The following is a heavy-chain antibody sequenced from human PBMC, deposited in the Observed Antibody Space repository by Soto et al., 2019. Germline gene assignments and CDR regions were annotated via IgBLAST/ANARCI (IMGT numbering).Heavy chain of an antibody. CDR3: AKDRGPYCCGGICYPPSWFDP. D-gene: IGHD2-15*01. Sequence: TGGSLRLSCVGSGFTFGNYAMSWVRQAPGKGLEWVSSITGIDGRTYYADSVKGRFTISRDNPKSTLYLQMNNLRAEDTAMFYCAKDRGPYCCGGICYPPSWFDPWGQGTQVTVSS. J-gene: IGHJ5*02. V-gene: IGHV3-23*01. CDR2: ITGIDGRT. CDR1: GFTFGNYA.